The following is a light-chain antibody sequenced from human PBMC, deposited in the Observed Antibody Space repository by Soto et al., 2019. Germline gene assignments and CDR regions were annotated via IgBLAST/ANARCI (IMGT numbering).Light chain of an antibody. J-gene: IGKJ1*01. Sequence: DIQMTQSRSSLSASVGDRVSNTCLASQGIGTDLGWYRQKPGRAPERLIYSTSSLQSGVPSRFSGSGSGTEFSLTITSLQPQDFATYYCLQHYTYPRKFCKGTKVDI. CDR3: LQHYTYPRK. CDR2: STS. V-gene: IGKV1-17*01. CDR1: QGIGTD.